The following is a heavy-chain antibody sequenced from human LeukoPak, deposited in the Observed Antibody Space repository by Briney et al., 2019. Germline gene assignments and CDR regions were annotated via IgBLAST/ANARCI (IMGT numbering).Heavy chain of an antibody. J-gene: IGHJ4*02. CDR1: GFTFSSYD. CDR3: AKQLGYCSDGSCYFPY. V-gene: IGHV3-23*01. CDR2: ISNNGGYT. Sequence: GGSLRLSCAASGFTFSSYDMSWVRQAPGKGLEWLSAISNNGGYTYYADSVQGRFTISRDNSKSTLCLQMNSLRAEDTAVYYCAKQLGYCSDGSCYFPYWGQGTLVTVSS. D-gene: IGHD2-15*01.